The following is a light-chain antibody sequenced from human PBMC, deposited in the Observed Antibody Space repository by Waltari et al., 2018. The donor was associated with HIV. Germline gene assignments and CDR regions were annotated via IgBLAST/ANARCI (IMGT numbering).Light chain of an antibody. Sequence: QSALAQPPSASGSAGQSVTISCTGTSSDVGAYNYVSWYQQHPGKSPKLIIYDVTKRPSGVPYRFSGCKSGNTASLTVSGLQGEDEADYYCSSYADSDTPVVFGGGTKLTVL. CDR1: SSDVGAYNY. J-gene: IGLJ2*01. CDR2: DVT. CDR3: SSYADSDTPVV. V-gene: IGLV2-8*01.